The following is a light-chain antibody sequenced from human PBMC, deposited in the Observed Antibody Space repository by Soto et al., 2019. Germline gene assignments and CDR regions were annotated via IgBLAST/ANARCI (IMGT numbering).Light chain of an antibody. Sequence: DIVMTQSPDSLAVSLGERATINCKSSQSVLYSSNNKNYLAWYQQKPGQPPKLLIYWASTRESGVPDRFSGSWSGTDFTLTISSLQAEDVAVYYCQQYYSHALTFGGGTKVEIK. CDR3: QQYYSHALT. CDR2: WAS. J-gene: IGKJ4*01. CDR1: QSVLYSSNNKNY. V-gene: IGKV4-1*01.